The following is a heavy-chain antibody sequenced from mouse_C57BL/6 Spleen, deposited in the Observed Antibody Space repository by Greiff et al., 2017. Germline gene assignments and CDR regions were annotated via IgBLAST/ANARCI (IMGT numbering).Heavy chain of an antibody. Sequence: VQLQQSGPELVKPGASVKISCKASGYAFSSSWMNWVKQRPGKGLEWIGRIYPGDGDTNYNGKFKGKATLTADKSSSTAYMQRSSLTSEDSAVYFCARTTYYYGYFDYWGQGTTLTVSS. J-gene: IGHJ2*01. D-gene: IGHD1-1*01. V-gene: IGHV1-82*01. CDR1: GYAFSSSW. CDR2: IYPGDGDT. CDR3: ARTTYYYGYFDY.